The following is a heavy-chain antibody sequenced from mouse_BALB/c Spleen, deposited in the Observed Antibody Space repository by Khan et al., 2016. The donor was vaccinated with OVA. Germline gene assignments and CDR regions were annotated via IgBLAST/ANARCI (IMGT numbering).Heavy chain of an antibody. CDR2: IYPFNDDT. V-gene: IGHV1S136*01. CDR1: GYTFTSYV. CDR3: AKNYRYDVYFDY. D-gene: IGHD2-14*01. Sequence: VQLKQSGPDLVKPGASVRMSCKASGYTFTSYVIHWLRQKPGQGLEWIGYIYPFNDDTKYNEKFKGKATLTSDKSYSTAYLELSSLTSEDSAVYYCAKNYRYDVYFDYWGQGTTLTVSS. J-gene: IGHJ2*01.